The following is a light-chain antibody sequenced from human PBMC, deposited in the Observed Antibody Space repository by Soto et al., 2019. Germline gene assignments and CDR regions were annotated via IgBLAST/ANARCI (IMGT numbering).Light chain of an antibody. Sequence: EIVMTQSPAPLSVSPGERSTLSCRASQSVSSNLAWYQQKPGQAPRLLIYGASTRATGIPARFSGSGSGTEFTLTLSSLQSEDFAVSSCQQYNIWPPPYTFGQGTKLEIK. V-gene: IGKV3-15*01. CDR3: QQYNIWPPPYT. CDR1: QSVSSN. J-gene: IGKJ2*01. CDR2: GAS.